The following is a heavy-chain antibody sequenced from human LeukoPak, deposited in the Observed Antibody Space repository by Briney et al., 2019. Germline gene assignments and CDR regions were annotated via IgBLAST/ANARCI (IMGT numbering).Heavy chain of an antibody. V-gene: IGHV4-34*01. CDR3: ARQDHQDHGDPNWFDP. D-gene: IGHD4-17*01. CDR1: GGSFSGYY. Sequence: PSETLSLTCAVYGGSFSGYYWSWIRQPPGKGLEWIGEINHSGSTNYNPSLKSRVTMSVDTSNNEFSLRLTSVTATDMAVYYCARQDHQDHGDPNWFDPWGKGTLVTVSS. J-gene: IGHJ5*02. CDR2: INHSGST.